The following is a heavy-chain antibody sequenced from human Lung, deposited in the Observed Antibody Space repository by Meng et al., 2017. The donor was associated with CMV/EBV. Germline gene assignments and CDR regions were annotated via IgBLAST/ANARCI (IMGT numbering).Heavy chain of an antibody. V-gene: IGHV4-59*01. J-gene: IGHJ6*02. CDR1: DGSISSYY. CDR3: ARLYSSSWFFPSGMDV. Sequence: SETLSLTCTVSDGSISSYYWSWIRQPPGKGLEWIGYIYYSGGTNYNTSLKSRVTISVDTSKNQFSLKLSSVTAADTAVYYCARLYSSSWFFPSGMDVWGQGTTVXVSS. CDR2: IYYSGGT. D-gene: IGHD6-13*01.